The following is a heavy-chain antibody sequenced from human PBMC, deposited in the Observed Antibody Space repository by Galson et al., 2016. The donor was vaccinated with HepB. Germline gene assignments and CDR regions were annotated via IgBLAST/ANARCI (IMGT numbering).Heavy chain of an antibody. CDR2: LYYTGTS. CDR1: DDSVSSLF. V-gene: IGHV4-59*02. CDR3: ARAPYYESGRLDV. D-gene: IGHD3-3*01. Sequence: SETLSLTCSVADDSVSSLFFSWIRQPPGKALEWIGYLYYTGTSDYNPSLKSRATISLDRSKNLLSLSLSSVTAADTAVYYCARAPYYESGRLDVWGQGTTVAVSS. J-gene: IGHJ6*02.